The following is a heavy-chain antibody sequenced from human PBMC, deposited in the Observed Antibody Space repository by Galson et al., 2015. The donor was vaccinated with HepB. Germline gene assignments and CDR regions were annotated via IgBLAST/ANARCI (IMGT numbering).Heavy chain of an antibody. CDR2: INHSGST. V-gene: IGHV4-34*01. CDR1: GGSFSGYY. CDR3: ARDPTIPDYSSSWWVSRWFDP. D-gene: IGHD6-13*01. Sequence: SETLSLTCAVYGGSFSGYYWSWIRQPPGKGLEWIGEINHSGSTNYNPSLKSRVTISVDTSKNQFSLKLSSVTAADTAVYYCARDPTIPDYSSSWWVSRWFDPWGQGTLVTVSS. J-gene: IGHJ5*02.